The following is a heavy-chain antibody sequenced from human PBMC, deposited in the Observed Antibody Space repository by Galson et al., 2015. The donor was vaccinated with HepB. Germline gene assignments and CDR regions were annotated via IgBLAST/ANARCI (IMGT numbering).Heavy chain of an antibody. CDR2: IYHSGTT. V-gene: IGHV4-30-2*01. J-gene: IGHJ6*02. D-gene: IGHD2-15*01. Sequence: TLSLTCAVSGGSISSGGYSWSWIRQPPGKGLEWIGYIYHSGTTYYNPSLKSRVTISVDRSKNLFSLKLTSVTVADTAMYYCAREGGVWGQGTTVTVSS. CDR1: GGSISSGGYS. CDR3: AREGGV.